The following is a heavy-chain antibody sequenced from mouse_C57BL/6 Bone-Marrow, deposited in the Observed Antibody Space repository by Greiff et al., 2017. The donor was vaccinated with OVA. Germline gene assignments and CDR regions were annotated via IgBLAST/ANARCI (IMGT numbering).Heavy chain of an antibody. Sequence: QVQLQQPGAELVKPGASVKMSCKASGYTFTSYWITWVKQRPGQGLEWIGDIYPGSGSTNYNEKFKSKATLTVDTSSSTAYMQLSSLTSEDSAVYFSAKKITTVAPLDYWGQGTTLTVSS. J-gene: IGHJ2*01. V-gene: IGHV1-55*01. D-gene: IGHD1-1*01. CDR2: IYPGSGST. CDR1: GYTFTSYW. CDR3: AKKITTVAPLDY.